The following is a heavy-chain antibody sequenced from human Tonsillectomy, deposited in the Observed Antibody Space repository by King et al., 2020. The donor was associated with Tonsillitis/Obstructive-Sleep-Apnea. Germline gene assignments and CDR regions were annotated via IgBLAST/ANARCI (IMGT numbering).Heavy chain of an antibody. Sequence: VQLVESGGGLVQPGGSLRLSCAASGFTFSSFEMNWVRQAPGEGLEWVSYISSGAGTIYYADSVKGRFTISRDNAKNSLYLQMNSLRAEDTALYYCARDSVLGYCSGGSCYQDGMDVWGQGTTVTVSS. CDR3: ARDSVLGYCSGGSCYQDGMDV. CDR1: GFTFSSFE. D-gene: IGHD2-15*01. V-gene: IGHV3-48*03. J-gene: IGHJ6*02. CDR2: ISSGAGTI.